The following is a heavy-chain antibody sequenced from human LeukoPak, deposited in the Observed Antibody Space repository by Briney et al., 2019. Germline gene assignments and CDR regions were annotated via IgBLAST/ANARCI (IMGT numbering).Heavy chain of an antibody. D-gene: IGHD5-12*01. CDR2: INPNSGGT. CDR3: ARMCGLVATIEEIDYYYGMDV. J-gene: IGHJ6*02. Sequence: ASVKVSCKASGYTFTGYYMHWVRQAPGQGLEWMGWINPNSGGTNYAQKFQGRVTMTRDTSISTAYMELSRLRSDDTAVYYCARMCGLVATIEEIDYYYGMDVWGQGTTVTVSS. V-gene: IGHV1-2*02. CDR1: GYTFTGYY.